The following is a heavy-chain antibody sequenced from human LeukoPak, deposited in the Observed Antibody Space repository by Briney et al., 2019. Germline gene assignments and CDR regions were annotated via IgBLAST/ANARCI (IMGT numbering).Heavy chain of an antibody. J-gene: IGHJ4*02. CDR3: ASNSRGYSSGWYDFDY. CDR1: GGSISITTYY. CDR2: INYSGNS. Sequence: SETLSLTCIVSGGSISITTYYWGWMRQPPGKGLEWIGSINYSGNSYYNPSLRSRVTISVDTSKNQFSLKLNSVTAADTAVYYCASNSRGYSSGWYDFDYWGQGTLVAVSS. D-gene: IGHD6-19*01. V-gene: IGHV4-39*01.